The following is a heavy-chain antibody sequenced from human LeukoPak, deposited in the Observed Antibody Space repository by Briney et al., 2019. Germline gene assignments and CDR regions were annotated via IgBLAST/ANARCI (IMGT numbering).Heavy chain of an antibody. CDR3: ARRPPYYYDSSGYYTGPNYYYYGMDV. V-gene: IGHV5-10-1*01. D-gene: IGHD3-22*01. CDR1: GSSFTSYS. Sequence: GESLKIFCKGSGSSFTSYSISCVRQLPGEGLEWMGRIDPSDSYNNYRPSFQGHVTYSADNSISTAYLQWSSLKASDTAMYYCARRPPYYYDSSGYYTGPNYYYYGMDVWGQGTTVTVSS. CDR2: IDPSDSYN. J-gene: IGHJ6*02.